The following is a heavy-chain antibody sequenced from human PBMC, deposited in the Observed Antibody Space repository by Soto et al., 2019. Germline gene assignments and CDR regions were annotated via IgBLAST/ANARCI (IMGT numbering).Heavy chain of an antibody. D-gene: IGHD3-9*01. CDR1: GGSFSGYY. CDR2: INRSGST. CDR3: ARGSRLRYFDWLLGALDY. Sequence: PSETLSLTCAVYGGSFSGYYWSWIRQPPGKGLEWIGEINRSGSTNYNPSLKSRVTISVDTSKNQFSLKLSSVTAADTAVYYCARGSRLRYFDWLLGALDYWGQGTLVTVSS. J-gene: IGHJ4*02. V-gene: IGHV4-34*01.